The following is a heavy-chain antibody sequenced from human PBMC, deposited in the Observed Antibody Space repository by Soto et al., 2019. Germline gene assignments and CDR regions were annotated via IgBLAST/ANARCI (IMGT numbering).Heavy chain of an antibody. CDR2: IIPIFGTA. D-gene: IGHD3-10*01. Sequence: AASVKVSCKASGGTFSSYAISWVRQAPGQGLEWMGGIIPIFGTANYAQKFQGRVTITADESTSTAYMELSSLRSEDTAVYYCARPGITMVRGVIEGETPYYYGMDVWGQGTTVTVSS. J-gene: IGHJ6*02. V-gene: IGHV1-69*13. CDR1: GGTFSSYA. CDR3: ARPGITMVRGVIEGETPYYYGMDV.